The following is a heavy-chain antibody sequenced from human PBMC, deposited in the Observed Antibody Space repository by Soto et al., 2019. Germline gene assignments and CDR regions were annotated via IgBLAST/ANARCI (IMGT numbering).Heavy chain of an antibody. J-gene: IGHJ4*02. D-gene: IGHD5-12*01. CDR2: IYYRGST. V-gene: IGHV4-59*01. CDR1: GGSISSYY. CDR3: ARVSSGYDEGAFDY. Sequence: SETLSLTCTVSGGSISSYYWSWIRQPPGKGLEWIGYIYYRGSTNYNPSLKSRVTISVDTSKNQFSLKLSSVTAADTAVYYCARVSSGYDEGAFDYWGQGTLVTVSS.